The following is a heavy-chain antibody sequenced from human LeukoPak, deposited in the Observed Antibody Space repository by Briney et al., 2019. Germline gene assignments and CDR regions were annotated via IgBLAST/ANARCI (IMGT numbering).Heavy chain of an antibody. Sequence: GGSLRLSCAASGFTFSSYAMHWVRQAPGKGLEWVAVISYDGSNKYYADSVKGRVTITTDNSKNTLYLQMNSLRAEDTAVYYCARFSYYYGSGSPQDYFDYWGQGTLVTVSS. D-gene: IGHD3-10*01. CDR2: ISYDGSNK. CDR1: GFTFSSYA. CDR3: ARFSYYYGSGSPQDYFDY. V-gene: IGHV3-30*04. J-gene: IGHJ4*02.